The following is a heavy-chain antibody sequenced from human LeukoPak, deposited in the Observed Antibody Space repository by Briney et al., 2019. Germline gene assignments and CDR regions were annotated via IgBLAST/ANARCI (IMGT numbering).Heavy chain of an antibody. V-gene: IGHV4-4*07. CDR2: IYTSGST. D-gene: IGHD1-26*01. J-gene: IGHJ4*02. CDR1: GGSISSYY. CDR3: ARGVGARSLYYFDY. Sequence: PSETLSLTCTVSGGSISSYYWSWIRQPAGKGLEWIGRIYTSGSTNYNPSLKSRVTMSVDTSKNQFSPKLSSVTAADTAVYYCARGVGARSLYYFDYWGQGTLVTVSS.